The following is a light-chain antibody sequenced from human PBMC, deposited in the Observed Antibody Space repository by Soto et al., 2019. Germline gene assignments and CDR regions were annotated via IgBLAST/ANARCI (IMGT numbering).Light chain of an antibody. V-gene: IGKV1-39*01. CDR1: QTISSY. J-gene: IGKJ2*01. Sequence: DIQMTQSPASLSASVGERVTITCRASQTISSYLNWYQQKPGAAPKLLIYSASTLQTGVPSRFSGSGFGTDYTLTISSLQPADLAIYYCQQTFRTPHTFGQGTQV. CDR3: QQTFRTPHT. CDR2: SAS.